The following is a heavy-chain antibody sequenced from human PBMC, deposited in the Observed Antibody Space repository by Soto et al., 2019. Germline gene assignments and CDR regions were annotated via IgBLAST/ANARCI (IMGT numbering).Heavy chain of an antibody. J-gene: IGHJ6*04. CDR3: ARDVEFGEEDV. CDR2: IYYSGSS. Sequence: QVQLQESGPGLVKPSETLALTCTVSGCSASGGSYYWHWIRQPPGKGLEWIGYIYYSGSSNYNPSLKSRVTISIDTSKNQFSLKLSSVTAADTAVYYCARDVEFGEEDVWGKGTTVTVSS. CDR1: GCSASGGSYY. D-gene: IGHD3-10*01. V-gene: IGHV4-61*01.